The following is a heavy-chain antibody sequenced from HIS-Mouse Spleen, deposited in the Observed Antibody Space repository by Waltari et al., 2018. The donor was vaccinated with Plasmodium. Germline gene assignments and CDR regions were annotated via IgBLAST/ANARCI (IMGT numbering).Heavy chain of an antibody. CDR1: GGSFSGYY. CDR3: ARGTSSGVCWYFDL. V-gene: IGHV4-34*01. D-gene: IGHD3-3*01. Sequence: QVQLQQWGAGLLKPSETLSLTCAVYGGSFSGYYWRWIREPQGTGLEWIGEINHSGSTNRNPSLKSRVTISVDTSSNRCSLRLSSGTAADTAVYYSARGTSSGVCWYFDLWRSSTLVTVS. J-gene: IGHJ2*01. CDR2: INHSGST.